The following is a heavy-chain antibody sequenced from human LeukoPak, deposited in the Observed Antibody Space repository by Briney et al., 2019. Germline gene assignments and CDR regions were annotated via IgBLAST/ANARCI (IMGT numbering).Heavy chain of an antibody. CDR2: ISSSGSTI. CDR3: GYDSSGYYGY. J-gene: IGHJ4*02. Sequence: SGGSLRLSCAASGFTFSVYYMSRIRQAPGKGLEWVSYISSSGSTIYYADSVKGRFTISRDNAKNSLYLQMNSLRAEDTAVYYCGYDSSGYYGYWGQGTLVTVSS. V-gene: IGHV3-11*01. D-gene: IGHD3-22*01. CDR1: GFTFSVYY.